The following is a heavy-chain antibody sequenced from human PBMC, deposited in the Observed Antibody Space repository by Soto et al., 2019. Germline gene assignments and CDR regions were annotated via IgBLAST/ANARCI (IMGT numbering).Heavy chain of an antibody. CDR1: GASISSTSSGDW. CDR2: IHHSGST. CDR3: AKIVGATLVDY. V-gene: IGHV4-4*02. Sequence: QVQLQESGPGLVKPSGTLSLTCTVSGASISSTSSGDWWSWVRQPPGKGLEWIGEIHHSGSTNYNPSLKSRVTMSVDTSTHQFSLRLSSVTAADTAVYYCAKIVGATLVDYWGQGTLVTVSS. J-gene: IGHJ4*02. D-gene: IGHD1-26*01.